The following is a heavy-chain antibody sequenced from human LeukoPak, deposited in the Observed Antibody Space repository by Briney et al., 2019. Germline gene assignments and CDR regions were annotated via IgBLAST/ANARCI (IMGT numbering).Heavy chain of an antibody. CDR2: LRYDGSNN. CDR1: GFTFSTYD. J-gene: IGHJ3*02. V-gene: IGHV3-30*02. D-gene: IGHD4/OR15-4a*01. Sequence: GGSLRLSCAASGFTFSTYDMFWVRQAPGKGLECVAFLRYDGSNNYYADSVKGRFTVSRDNSKNTLFLEMNSLRPEDSAVYFCAKLFGAKQDHDAFDIWGQGTTVIVSS. CDR3: AKLFGAKQDHDAFDI.